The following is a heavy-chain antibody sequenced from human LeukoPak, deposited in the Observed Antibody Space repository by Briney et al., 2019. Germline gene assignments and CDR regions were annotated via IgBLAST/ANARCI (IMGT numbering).Heavy chain of an antibody. Sequence: GGSLRLSCAASGFTFSSYAMHWVRQAPGKGLEWVAVISYDGSNKYYADSVKGRFTISRGNSKNTLYLQMNSLRVEDTAVYYCARDQGGYSNYFDYWGQGTLVTVSS. CDR3: ARDQGGYSNYFDY. D-gene: IGHD4-11*01. J-gene: IGHJ4*02. CDR2: ISYDGSNK. V-gene: IGHV3-30*04. CDR1: GFTFSSYA.